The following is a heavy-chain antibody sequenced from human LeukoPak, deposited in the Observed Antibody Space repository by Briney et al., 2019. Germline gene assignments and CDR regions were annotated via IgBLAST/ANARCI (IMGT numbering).Heavy chain of an antibody. J-gene: IGHJ4*02. CDR3: AKDCMPPANCAPSDY. D-gene: IGHD1-1*01. CDR2: ISGSGGST. CDR1: GFTFSSYA. V-gene: IGHV3-23*01. Sequence: PGGSLRLSCAASGFTFSSYAMSWVRQAPGKGLEWVSAISGSGGSTYYADSVKGRFTISRDNSKNTLCLQMNSLRAEDTAVYYCAKDCMPPANCAPSDYWGQGTLVTVSS.